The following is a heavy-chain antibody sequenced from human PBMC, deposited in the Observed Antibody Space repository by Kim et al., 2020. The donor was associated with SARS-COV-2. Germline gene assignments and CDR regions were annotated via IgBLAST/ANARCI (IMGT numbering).Heavy chain of an antibody. D-gene: IGHD3-3*01. V-gene: IGHV3-11*01. CDR2: ISSSGSTI. J-gene: IGHJ4*02. CDR3: ARDTRFYDFWSGYYPYYFDY. Sequence: GGSLRLSCAASGFTFSDYYMSWIRQAPGKGLEWVSYISSSGSTIYYADSVKGRFTISRDNAKNSLYLQMNSLRAEDTAVYYCARDTRFYDFWSGYYPYYFDYWGQRTLVTVSS. CDR1: GFTFSDYY.